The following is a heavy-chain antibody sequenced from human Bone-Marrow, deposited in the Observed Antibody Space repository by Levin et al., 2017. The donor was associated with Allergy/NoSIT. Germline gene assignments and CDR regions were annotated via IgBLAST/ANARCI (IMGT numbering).Heavy chain of an antibody. CDR1: GFTFSTYG. D-gene: IGHD3-22*01. J-gene: IGHJ4*02. CDR2: ISSDSSII. Sequence: GGSLRLSCAASGFTFSTYGMNWVRQAPGKGLEWVSYISSDSSIIYYADSVKGRFTISRDNAKNSLSLQMNSLRDEDTAVYYCAREYYYDSSGYYLLPYLFDYWGQGTLVTVSS. V-gene: IGHV3-48*02. CDR3: AREYYYDSSGYYLLPYLFDY.